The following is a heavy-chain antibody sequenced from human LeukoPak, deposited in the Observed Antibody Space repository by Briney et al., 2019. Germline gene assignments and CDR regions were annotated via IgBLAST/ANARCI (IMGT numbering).Heavy chain of an antibody. V-gene: IGHV1-8*03. CDR2: MNPNSGNT. D-gene: IGHD3-16*02. CDR3: ARGKGGGDMITFGGVIV. Sequence: ASVKVSCKASGYTFTSYDINWVRQATGQGLEWMGWMNPNSGNTGYAQKFQGRVTITRNTSISTAYMELSSLRSEDTAVYYCARGKGGGDMITFGGVIVWGQGTLVTVSS. J-gene: IGHJ4*02. CDR1: GYTFTSYD.